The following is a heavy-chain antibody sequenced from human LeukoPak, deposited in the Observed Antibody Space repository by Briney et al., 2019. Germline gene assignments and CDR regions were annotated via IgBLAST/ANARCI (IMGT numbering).Heavy chain of an antibody. CDR1: GGTFSSYA. CDR3: ARTLDFWRAFDI. Sequence: SVKVSCKASGGTFSSYAISWVRQAPGQGLEWMGGIIPIFGTANYAQKFQGRVTITTDESTSTAYMELSSLRSEDTAVYYCARTLDFWRAFDIWGQGTMVTVSS. D-gene: IGHD3-3*01. J-gene: IGHJ3*02. V-gene: IGHV1-69*05. CDR2: IIPIFGTA.